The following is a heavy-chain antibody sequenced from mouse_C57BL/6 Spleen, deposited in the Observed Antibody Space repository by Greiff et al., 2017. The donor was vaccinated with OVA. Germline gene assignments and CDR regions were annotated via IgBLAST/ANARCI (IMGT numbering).Heavy chain of an antibody. Sequence: EVMLVESEGGLVQPGSSMKLSCTASGFTFSDYYMAWVRQVPEKGLEWVANINYDGSSTYYLDSLKSRFIISRDNAKNILYLQMSSLKSEDTATYYCAREGYDYDYFDYWGQGTTLTVSS. V-gene: IGHV5-16*01. J-gene: IGHJ2*01. CDR3: AREGYDYDYFDY. CDR1: GFTFSDYY. CDR2: INYDGSST. D-gene: IGHD2-4*01.